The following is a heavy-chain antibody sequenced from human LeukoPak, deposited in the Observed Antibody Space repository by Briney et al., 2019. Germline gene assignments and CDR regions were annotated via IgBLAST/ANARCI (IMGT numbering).Heavy chain of an antibody. CDR2: IYYSGST. D-gene: IGHD4-17*01. J-gene: IGHJ3*02. CDR1: GGSISDYY. CDR3: ARDYDYGDYVDAFDI. Sequence: SETLSLTCTVSGGSISDYYWNWIRQPPGKGLEWIGYIYYSGSTNYNPSLKSRATISVDTSKNQFSLNLSSVTAADTAVYYCARDYDYGDYVDAFDIWGQGTMVTVSS. V-gene: IGHV4-59*01.